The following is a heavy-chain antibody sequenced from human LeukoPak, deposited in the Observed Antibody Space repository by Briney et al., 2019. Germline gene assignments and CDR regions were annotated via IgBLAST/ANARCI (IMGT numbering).Heavy chain of an antibody. D-gene: IGHD6-19*01. CDR3: AKDIGGWSAGFDY. CDR2: ISWNSGSI. Sequence: GGSLRLSCAAPGFTFDDYAMHWVRQAPGKGLEWDSGISWNSGSIGYADSVKGRFTISRDSAKNSLYLQMNSLRAEDTALYYCAKDIGGWSAGFDYWGQGTLVTVSS. CDR1: GFTFDDYA. V-gene: IGHV3-9*01. J-gene: IGHJ4*02.